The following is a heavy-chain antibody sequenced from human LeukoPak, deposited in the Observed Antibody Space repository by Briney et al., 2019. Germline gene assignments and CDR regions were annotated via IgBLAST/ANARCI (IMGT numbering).Heavy chain of an antibody. CDR3: ARHLSDHYDSSGYYFDS. V-gene: IGHV4-59*08. D-gene: IGHD3-22*01. CDR2: IYYSGST. Sequence: PPETLSLTCSVSGGSISSYYWSWIRQPPGRGLEWFGYIYYSGSTNYNPSLKSRVTISVDTSKNLFSLKLSSVTAADTAVFYCARHLSDHYDSSGYYFDSWGQGTLVTVSS. CDR1: GGSISSYY. J-gene: IGHJ4*02.